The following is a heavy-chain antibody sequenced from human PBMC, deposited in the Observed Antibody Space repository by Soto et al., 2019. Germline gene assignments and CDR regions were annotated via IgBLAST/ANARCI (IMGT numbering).Heavy chain of an antibody. J-gene: IGHJ4*02. CDR3: AKGGVGYEELSGF. CDR2: INPNNGAT. V-gene: IGHV1-46*04. D-gene: IGHD5-12*01. CDR1: GYTFSKIY. Sequence: QVQLVQSVAEVKKPGASVKVSCKASGYTFSKIYMHWVRHAPGQTLEWLGVINPNNGATSYAQTLQERVAMTRDTSTSTVYMELKSLTSEATAVYFCAKGGVGYEELSGFWGQGTLVTVSP.